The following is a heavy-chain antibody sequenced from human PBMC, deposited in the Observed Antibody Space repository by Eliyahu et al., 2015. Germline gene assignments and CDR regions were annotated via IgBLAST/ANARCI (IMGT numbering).Heavy chain of an antibody. V-gene: IGHV6-1*01. CDR3: ARGGSFPLDY. J-gene: IGHJ4*02. Sequence: LGRTYYRSKWYSKYAVSVRSRITINPDTSKNQSSLQLNSVSPDDTAVYYCARGGSFPLDYWGQGTLVTVSS. CDR2: TYYRSKWYS. D-gene: IGHD1-26*01.